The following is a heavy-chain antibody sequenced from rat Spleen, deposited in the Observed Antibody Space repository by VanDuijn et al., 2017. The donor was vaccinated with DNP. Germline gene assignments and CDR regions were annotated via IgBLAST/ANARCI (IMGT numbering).Heavy chain of an antibody. J-gene: IGHJ4*01. D-gene: IGHD1-12*03. CDR2: ITSNGGNT. V-gene: IGHV5-31*01. CDR3: AREGDYYDGYGDALDA. CDR1: GFTFNNYW. Sequence: EVQLVESGGDLVQPGRSLKVSCVVSGFTFNNYWMTWIRQVPGKGLEWLASITSNGGNTYYLDSVKGRFTISRDNAKDTLYLQMNSLRSEDTATYYCAREGDYYDGYGDALDAWGQGTSVTVSS.